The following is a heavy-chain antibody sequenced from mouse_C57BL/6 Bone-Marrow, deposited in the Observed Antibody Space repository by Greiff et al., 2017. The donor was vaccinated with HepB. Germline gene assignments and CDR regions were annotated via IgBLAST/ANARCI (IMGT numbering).Heavy chain of an antibody. D-gene: IGHD2-4*01. CDR1: GYTFTSYW. CDR2: IDASDSYT. V-gene: IGHV1-50*01. CDR3: ARFYDYGGFDY. J-gene: IGHJ2*01. Sequence: QVQLQQPGAELVKPGASVKLSCKASGYTFTSYWMQWVNQRPGQGLEWIGEIDASDSYTNYNQKFKGKATLTVDTSSSTAYLQLSSLTSEDSAFYYCARFYDYGGFDYWGQGTTLTVSS.